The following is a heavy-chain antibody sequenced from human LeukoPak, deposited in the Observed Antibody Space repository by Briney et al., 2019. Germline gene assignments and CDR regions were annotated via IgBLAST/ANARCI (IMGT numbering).Heavy chain of an antibody. V-gene: IGHV3-30*02. CDR2: LRSGGNDK. CDR3: AKDLFGSGSYEY. Sequence: GGSLRLSCAASGFSFSTAAMHWVRQAPGKGLEWVAFLRSGGNDKYYAGSVKGRFTISRDNSKNTLFLQMNSLRAEDTAVYYCAKDLFGSGSYEYWGQGTLVTVSS. D-gene: IGHD3-10*01. CDR1: GFSFSTAA. J-gene: IGHJ4*02.